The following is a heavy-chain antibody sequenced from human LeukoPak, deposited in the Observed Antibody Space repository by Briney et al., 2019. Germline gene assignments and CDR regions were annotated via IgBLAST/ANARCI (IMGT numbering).Heavy chain of an antibody. D-gene: IGHD2-15*01. CDR3: ARAPRDWVRPGASLTHTGYFDY. CDR1: GFTVSSNY. CDR2: ISSSSSYI. Sequence: AGGSLRLSCAASGFTVSSNYMSWVRQAPGKGLEWVSSISSSSSYIYYADSVKGRFTISRDNAKNSLYLQMNSLRAEDTAVYYCARAPRDWVRPGASLTHTGYFDYWGQGTLVTVSS. J-gene: IGHJ4*02. V-gene: IGHV3-21*01.